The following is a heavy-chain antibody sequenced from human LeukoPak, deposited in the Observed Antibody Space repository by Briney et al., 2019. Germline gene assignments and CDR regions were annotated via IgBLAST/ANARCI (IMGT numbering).Heavy chain of an antibody. CDR1: GYTFTSYY. CDR3: ARGGQKKWYYYDSSGYHYFDY. CDR2: INPKSGGT. J-gene: IGHJ4*02. V-gene: IGHV1-2*02. D-gene: IGHD3-22*01. Sequence: GASVLVSCKASGYTFTSYYIHWLRQAPGQGFEWMGWINPKSGGTNYAQKFQGRVTMTGDTSISTAYMELSRLRSDDTAVYYCARGGQKKWYYYDSSGYHYFDYWGQGTLVTVSS.